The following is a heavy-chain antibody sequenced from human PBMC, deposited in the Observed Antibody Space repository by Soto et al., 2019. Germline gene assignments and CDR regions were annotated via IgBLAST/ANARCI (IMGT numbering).Heavy chain of an antibody. D-gene: IGHD6-13*01. CDR1: GYIFTNYY. CDR3: ARDLAAAAY. V-gene: IGHV1-46*01. J-gene: IGHJ4*02. Sequence: QVQLVQSGAEVKKPGASVKVSCKASGYIFTNYYIHWVRQAPGQGLEWMAIINPLPTSGSTNYSQKFQGRVTVTRDTSTSTGYLELSSLRSDGTAVYYCARDLAAAAYWGQGTLVTVSS. CDR2: INPLPTSGST.